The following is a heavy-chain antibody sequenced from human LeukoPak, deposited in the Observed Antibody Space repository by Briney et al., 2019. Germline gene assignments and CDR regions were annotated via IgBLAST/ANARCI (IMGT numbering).Heavy chain of an antibody. Sequence: ASVKVSCKVSGYTLTKLSMHWVRQAPGKGLEWTGGFDPEDGETIYAQKFQGRVTMTEDTSTDTAYMELSSLRSEDTAVYYCAIVGATRYYFDYWGQGTLVTVSS. CDR2: FDPEDGET. V-gene: IGHV1-24*01. CDR3: AIVGATRYYFDY. J-gene: IGHJ4*02. CDR1: GYTLTKLS. D-gene: IGHD1-26*01.